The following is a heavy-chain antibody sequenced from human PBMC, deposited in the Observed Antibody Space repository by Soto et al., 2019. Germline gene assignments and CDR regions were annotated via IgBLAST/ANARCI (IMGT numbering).Heavy chain of an antibody. V-gene: IGHV1-24*01. CDR1: GYTLTELA. CDR2: FDPEDGET. CDR3: ATPKGLHCDGSGSQPHWYFGL. J-gene: IGHJ2*01. D-gene: IGHD3-22*01. Sequence: QVQLVQSGAEVKKPGASVKVSCKVSGYTLTELAMHWVRQAPGKGLAWMGGFDPEDGETIYAQKFQGRVTMIEDTSTATAYMELSSLRSEDTAVYYCATPKGLHCDGSGSQPHWYFGLWGRGTLVTVSS.